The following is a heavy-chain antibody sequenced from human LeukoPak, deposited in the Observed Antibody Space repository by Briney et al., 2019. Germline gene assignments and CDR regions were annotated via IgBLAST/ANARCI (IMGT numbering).Heavy chain of an antibody. CDR1: GGSFRSYY. D-gene: IGHD6-6*01. CDR2: INHSGST. CDR3: ARGDHIVARPFRFDY. Sequence: PSETLSLTCAVYGGSFRSYYWNWIRQPPGKGLGWIGEINHSGSTNYNPSLKSRVTVSADTSKNQFSLKLSSVTAADTAVYYCARGDHIVARPFRFDYWGQGTLVTVSS. J-gene: IGHJ4*02. V-gene: IGHV4-34*01.